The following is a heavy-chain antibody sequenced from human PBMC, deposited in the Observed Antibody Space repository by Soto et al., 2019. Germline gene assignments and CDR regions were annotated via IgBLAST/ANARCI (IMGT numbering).Heavy chain of an antibody. J-gene: IGHJ4*02. D-gene: IGHD1-26*01. CDR2: IYYSGST. V-gene: IGHV4-59*01. Sequence: QVQLQESGPGLVKPSETLSLTCTVPGGSISSYYWSWIRQPPGKGLEWIGYIYYSGSTNYNPSLKSRVTISVDTSKNQFSLKLSSVTAADTAVYYCARGVVVGATFDYWGQGTLVTVSS. CDR1: GGSISSYY. CDR3: ARGVVVGATFDY.